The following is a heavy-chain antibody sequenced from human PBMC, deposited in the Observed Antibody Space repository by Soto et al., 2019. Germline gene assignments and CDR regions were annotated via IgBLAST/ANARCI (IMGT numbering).Heavy chain of an antibody. J-gene: IGHJ4*02. CDR3: ATSGSSGWDFDY. Sequence: EVQLVESGGGLIQPGGSLRLSCATSGFVFSSYSMNWARQAPGKGLEWVSYISGSRSRRGYSIYYADSVKGRFTISRDNAKNSLYLQMNSLRDEDTAVYYCATSGSSGWDFDYWGQGTLVTVSS. V-gene: IGHV3-48*02. CDR1: GFVFSSYS. D-gene: IGHD6-19*01. CDR2: ISGSRSRRGYSI.